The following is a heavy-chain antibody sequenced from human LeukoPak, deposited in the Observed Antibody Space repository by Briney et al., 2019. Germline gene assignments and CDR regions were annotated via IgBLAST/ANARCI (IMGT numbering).Heavy chain of an antibody. CDR3: SRSAYYDGSGNYYDY. CDR1: GFTFSSYW. V-gene: IGHV3-74*01. J-gene: IGHJ4*02. CDR2: ISDGGSTT. D-gene: IGHD3-22*01. Sequence: GGSLRLSCAASGFTFSSYWMHWVRQAPGKGLVWVSRISDGGSTTTYADSVKGRFTISRDNAKNTLYLQMNGLRAEDTAVYYCSRSAYYDGSGNYYDYWGQGTLVTVSS.